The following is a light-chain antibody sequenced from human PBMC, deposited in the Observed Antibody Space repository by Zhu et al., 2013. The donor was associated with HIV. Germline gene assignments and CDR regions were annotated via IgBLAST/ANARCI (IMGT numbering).Light chain of an antibody. CDR1: QTVTSSY. CDR2: GPS. J-gene: IGKJ1*01. CDR3: QQYATSPRT. V-gene: IGKV3-20*01. Sequence: EIVLTQSPGTLSLSPGERATLSCRASQTVTSSYLAWYQQKPGQAPRLLIYGPSSRATGIPDRFSGSGSGTDFTLTISRLEPEDFAVYYCQQYATSPRTFGQGTKVEIK.